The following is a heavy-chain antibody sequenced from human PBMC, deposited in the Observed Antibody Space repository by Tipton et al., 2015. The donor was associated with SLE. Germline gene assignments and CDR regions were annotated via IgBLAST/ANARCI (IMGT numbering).Heavy chain of an antibody. Sequence: TLSLTCTVSGGSISSHYWSWIRQPPGKGLEWIGYIYYSGSTNYNPFLKSRVTISVDTSKNQFSLKLSSVTAADTAVYYCARVGMATITAFDIWGQGTMVTVSS. CDR1: GGSISSHY. CDR2: IYYSGST. J-gene: IGHJ3*02. CDR3: ARVGMATITAFDI. V-gene: IGHV4-59*11. D-gene: IGHD5-24*01.